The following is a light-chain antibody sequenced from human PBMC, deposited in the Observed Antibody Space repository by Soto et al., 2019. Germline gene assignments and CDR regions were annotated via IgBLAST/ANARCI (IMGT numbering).Light chain of an antibody. CDR1: SSNLGAGFD. Sequence: QAVVTQPPSVSGAPGQRVTISCTGSSSNLGAGFDVHWYQQLPGTAPKLLIFSDTSRPSGVPDRFSGSKSGTSASLAISGLQAEDEAHYYCQSYDDSLSASVFGGGTKLTVL. CDR3: QSYDDSLSASV. V-gene: IGLV1-40*01. CDR2: SDT. J-gene: IGLJ3*02.